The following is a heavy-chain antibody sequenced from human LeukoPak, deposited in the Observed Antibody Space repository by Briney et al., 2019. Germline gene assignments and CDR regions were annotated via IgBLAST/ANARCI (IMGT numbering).Heavy chain of an antibody. V-gene: IGHV1-46*04. D-gene: IGHD3-10*01. CDR1: GYTFTSYY. CDR2: INPSGGST. J-gene: IGHJ3*02. Sequence: GASVKVSCTASGYTFTSYYMHWVRQAPGQGLEWMGIINPSGGSTSYAQRLQGRVTMTRDTSTSTVYMELSSLKSEDTAVYYCASVYGSGSYPISTDAFDIWGQGTMVTVSS. CDR3: ASVYGSGSYPISTDAFDI.